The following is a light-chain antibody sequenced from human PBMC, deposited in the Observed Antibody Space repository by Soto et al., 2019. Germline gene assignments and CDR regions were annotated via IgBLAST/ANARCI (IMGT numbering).Light chain of an antibody. CDR3: QQYYSYLLT. Sequence: IQMTQSPSSVSASTGDRVTITCRATQCISSYLAWYQQKPGKAPKLLIYAASTLQSGVPSRFSGSGSGTDFTLTISCLQSEDFATYYCQQYYSYLLTFGGGTKVDIK. CDR1: QCISSY. J-gene: IGKJ4*01. CDR2: AAS. V-gene: IGKV1-8*01.